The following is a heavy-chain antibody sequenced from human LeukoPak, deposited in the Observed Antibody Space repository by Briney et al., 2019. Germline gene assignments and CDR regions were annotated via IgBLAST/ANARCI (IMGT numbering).Heavy chain of an antibody. J-gene: IGHJ4*02. Sequence: SVKVSCKASGGTFSSYAISWVRQAPGQGLEWMGRIIPILGIANYAQKFQGRVTITADKSMSTAYMELSSLRSEDTAVYYCARDDYDSSGYYFDYWGQGTLVTVSS. V-gene: IGHV1-69*04. CDR3: ARDDYDSSGYYFDY. CDR2: IIPILGIA. D-gene: IGHD3-22*01. CDR1: GGTFSSYA.